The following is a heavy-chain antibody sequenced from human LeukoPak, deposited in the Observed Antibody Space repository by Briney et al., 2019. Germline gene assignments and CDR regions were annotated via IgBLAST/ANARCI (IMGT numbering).Heavy chain of an antibody. D-gene: IGHD3-16*01. J-gene: IGHJ4*02. V-gene: IGHV3-21*01. Sequence: PGGSLRLSCAASGFTFNSYTMTWVRKAPGKGLEWVSSISTGSTYIYYADSAKGRFTISRDNAKNSLYLQMNSLRAEDTAVYYCARASGFWGSYAVWSQGTLVTVSS. CDR2: ISTGSTYI. CDR3: ARASGFWGSYAV. CDR1: GFTFNSYT.